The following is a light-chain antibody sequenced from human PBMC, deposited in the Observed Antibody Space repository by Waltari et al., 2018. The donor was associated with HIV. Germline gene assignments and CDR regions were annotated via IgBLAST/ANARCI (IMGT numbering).Light chain of an antibody. CDR1: QSISSY. Sequence: DIKTTQSPSSLSASVADRVSITCRASQSISSYLNWYQQKPGKAPNLLIYAASSLQSGVPSRFSGSGSGTDFTLTISSLQPEDFATYYCQQSYSTPYTFGQGTKLEIK. CDR2: AAS. V-gene: IGKV1-39*01. J-gene: IGKJ2*01. CDR3: QQSYSTPYT.